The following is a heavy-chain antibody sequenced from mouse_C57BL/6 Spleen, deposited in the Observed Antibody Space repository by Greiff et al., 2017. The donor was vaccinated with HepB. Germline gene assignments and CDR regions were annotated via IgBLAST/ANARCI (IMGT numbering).Heavy chain of an antibody. CDR1: GYAFSSYW. D-gene: IGHD2-4*01. CDR2: IYPGDGDT. CDR3: ARNYGYAMDY. Sequence: GASVKISCKASGYAFSSYWMNWVKQRPGKGLEWIGQIYPGDGDTNYNGKFKGKATLTADKSSSTAYIPRSSLTSEDFAVYFCARNYGYAMDYWGQGTSVTVSS. V-gene: IGHV1-80*01. J-gene: IGHJ4*01.